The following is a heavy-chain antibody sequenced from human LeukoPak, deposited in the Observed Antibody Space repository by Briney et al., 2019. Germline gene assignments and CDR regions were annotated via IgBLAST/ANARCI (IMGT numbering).Heavy chain of an antibody. CDR3: ARVRGYSGYGALVY. J-gene: IGHJ4*02. V-gene: IGHV3-33*01. CDR1: GFTFSSYG. Sequence: GGSLRLSCAASGFTFSSYGMHWVRQAPGKGLEWVAVIWYDGSNKYYADSVKGRFTFSRDNSKNTPYLQMNSLRAEDTAVYYCARVRGYSGYGALVYWGQGTLVTVSS. CDR2: IWYDGSNK. D-gene: IGHD5-12*01.